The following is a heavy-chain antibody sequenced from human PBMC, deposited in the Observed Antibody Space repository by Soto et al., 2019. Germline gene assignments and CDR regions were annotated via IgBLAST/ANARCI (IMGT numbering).Heavy chain of an antibody. J-gene: IGHJ6*02. Sequence: PSETLSLTCTVSGGSISSYYWSWIRQPPGKGLEWIAYIYYSGSTNYNPSLKSRVTISVDTSKNQFSLKLSSVTAADTAIYYCARTAAAGKYYYGVDVWGQGTTVTVSS. V-gene: IGHV4-59*01. D-gene: IGHD6-13*01. CDR3: ARTAAAGKYYYGVDV. CDR1: GGSISSYY. CDR2: IYYSGST.